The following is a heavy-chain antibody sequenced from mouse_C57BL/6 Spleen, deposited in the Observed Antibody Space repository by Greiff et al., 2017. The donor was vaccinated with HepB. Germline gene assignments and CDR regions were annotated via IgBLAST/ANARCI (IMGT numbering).Heavy chain of an antibody. CDR1: GFTFSSYA. CDR3: ARDPRGNYAMDY. Sequence: EVQLVESGGGLVKPGGSLKLSCAASGFTFSSYAMSWVRQTPEKRLEWVATISDGGSYTYYPDNVKGRFTISRDNAKNNLYLQMSHLKSEDTAMYYCARDPRGNYAMDYWGQGTSVTVSS. V-gene: IGHV5-4*01. J-gene: IGHJ4*01. CDR2: ISDGGSYT. D-gene: IGHD3-1*01.